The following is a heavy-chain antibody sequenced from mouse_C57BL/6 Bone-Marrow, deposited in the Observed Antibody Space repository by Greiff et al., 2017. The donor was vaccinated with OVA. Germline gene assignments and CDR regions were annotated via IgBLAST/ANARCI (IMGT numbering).Heavy chain of an antibody. CDR1: GFTFSSYA. J-gene: IGHJ1*03. D-gene: IGHD1-1*01. Sequence: EVQLKESGGGLVKPGGSLKLSCAASGFTFSSYAMSWVRQTPEKRLEWVATISDGGSYTYYPDNVKGPFTISRDNAKNNLYLQMSHLRSEDTAMFYCARDPFTTVVGYFDVWGTGTTVTVSS. CDR3: ARDPFTTVVGYFDV. CDR2: ISDGGSYT. V-gene: IGHV5-4*01.